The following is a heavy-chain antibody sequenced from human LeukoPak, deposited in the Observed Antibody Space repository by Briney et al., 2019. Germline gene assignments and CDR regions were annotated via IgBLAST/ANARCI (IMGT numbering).Heavy chain of an antibody. Sequence: SVKVSCKASGGTFSSYAISWVRQAPGQGLEWMGGIIPIFGTANYAQKFQGRVTITADKSTSTAYMELSSLRSEDTAVYYCARGFSSGWYDPGYAFDIWGQGTMVTVSS. J-gene: IGHJ3*02. CDR1: GGTFSSYA. V-gene: IGHV1-69*06. CDR3: ARGFSSGWYDPGYAFDI. D-gene: IGHD6-19*01. CDR2: IIPIFGTA.